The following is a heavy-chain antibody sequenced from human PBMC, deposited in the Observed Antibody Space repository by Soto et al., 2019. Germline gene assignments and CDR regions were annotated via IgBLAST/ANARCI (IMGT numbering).Heavy chain of an antibody. Sequence: SVRVSLPPAGDPVNYFGLSWERQGPGPGLEWMGWIATYNSHKNYAQKFQGRLTLTTDPSTSTGYMELKSLEYDDTAVYYCARVLRRVVNWFDPWGQGTLVTVSS. J-gene: IGHJ5*02. D-gene: IGHD3-10*01. CDR3: ARVLRRVVNWFDP. CDR1: GDPVNYFG. V-gene: IGHV1-18*01. CDR2: IATYNSHK.